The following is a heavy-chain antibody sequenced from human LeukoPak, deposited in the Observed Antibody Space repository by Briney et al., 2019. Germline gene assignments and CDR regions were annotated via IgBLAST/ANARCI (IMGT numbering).Heavy chain of an antibody. CDR2: IYHSGST. Sequence: NASETLSLTCTVSGGSISSSSYYWGWIRQPPGKGLEWIGYIYHSGSTYYNPSLKSRVTISVDRSKNQFSLKLSSVTAADTAVYYCARGRVGYGDTFDYWGQGTLVTVSS. V-gene: IGHV4-30-2*01. D-gene: IGHD4-17*01. J-gene: IGHJ4*02. CDR1: GGSISSSSYY. CDR3: ARGRVGYGDTFDY.